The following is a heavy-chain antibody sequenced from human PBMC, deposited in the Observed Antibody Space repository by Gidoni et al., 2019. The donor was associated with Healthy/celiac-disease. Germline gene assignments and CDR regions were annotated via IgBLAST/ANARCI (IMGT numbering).Heavy chain of an antibody. D-gene: IGHD5-18*01. J-gene: IGHJ4*02. CDR1: GFSLSPSGMF. V-gene: IGHV2-70*15. Sequence: QVTLRESGPALVKPTQTLTLTCTFSGFSLSPSGMFVSWIRQPPVKALEWRASSDWDDDKYYSTSLKTRLTISKDTSKNQVVLTMTNMDPVDTATYYCARIPGRGYSYGLGDYWGQGTLVTVSS. CDR2: SDWDDDK. CDR3: ARIPGRGYSYGLGDY.